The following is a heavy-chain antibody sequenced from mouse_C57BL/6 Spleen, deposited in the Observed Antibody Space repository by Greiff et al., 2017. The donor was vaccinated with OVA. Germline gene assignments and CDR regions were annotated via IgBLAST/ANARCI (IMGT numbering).Heavy chain of an antibody. V-gene: IGHV5-6*01. J-gene: IGHJ1*03. CDR1: GFTFSSYG. CDR3: ARRYYYGNGYFDV. Sequence: EVQLVESGGDLVKPGGSLKLSCAASGFTFSSYGMSWVRQTPDKRLEWVATLSSGGSYTYYPDSVKGRFTISRDNAKNTLYLQMSSLKSEDTAMYYCARRYYYGNGYFDVWGTGTTVTVSS. D-gene: IGHD1-1*01. CDR2: LSSGGSYT.